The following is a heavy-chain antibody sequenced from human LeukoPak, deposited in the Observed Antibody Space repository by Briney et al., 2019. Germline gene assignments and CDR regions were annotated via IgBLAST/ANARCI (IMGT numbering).Heavy chain of an antibody. CDR1: GFTFSSYA. V-gene: IGHV3-30*01. J-gene: IGHJ5*02. CDR3: ARDKRYSSSWYGLYNWFDP. D-gene: IGHD6-13*01. CDR2: ISYDGSNK. Sequence: GGSLRLSCAASGFTFSSYAMHWVRQAPGKGLEWEAVISYDGSNKYYADSVKGRFTISRDNSKNTLYLQMNSLRAEDTAVYYCARDKRYSSSWYGLYNWFDPWGQGTLVTVSS.